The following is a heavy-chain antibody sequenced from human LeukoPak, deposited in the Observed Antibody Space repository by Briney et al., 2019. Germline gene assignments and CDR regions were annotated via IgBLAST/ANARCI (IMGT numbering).Heavy chain of an antibody. CDR2: IYPADSDT. CDR3: ARFEPYYYDSKGAFDI. J-gene: IGHJ3*02. Sequence: NLGESLKISCKASGYSFISHWIGWGRQMPGKGLEWMGIIYPADSDTKYSPSFQGQVTFSADRSISTAYLQWSSLKASDTAMYYCARFEPYYYDSKGAFDIWGQGTMVTVSS. D-gene: IGHD3-22*01. CDR1: GYSFISHW. V-gene: IGHV5-51*01.